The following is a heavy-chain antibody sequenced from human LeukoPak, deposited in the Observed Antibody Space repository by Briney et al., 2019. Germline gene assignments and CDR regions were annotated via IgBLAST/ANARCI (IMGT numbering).Heavy chain of an antibody. J-gene: IGHJ4*02. V-gene: IGHV1-69*13. CDR2: IIPIFGTA. Sequence: SVKVSCKASGGTFSSYAISWVRQAPGQGLERMGGIIPIFGTANYAQKFQGRVTITADESTSTAYMELSSLRSEDTAVYYCARDSGVAARPDFDYWGQGTLVTVSS. CDR3: ARDSGVAARPDFDY. CDR1: GGTFSSYA. D-gene: IGHD2-15*01.